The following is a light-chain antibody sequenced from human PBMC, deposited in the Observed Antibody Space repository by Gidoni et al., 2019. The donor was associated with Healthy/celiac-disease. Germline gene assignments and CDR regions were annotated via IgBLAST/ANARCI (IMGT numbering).Light chain of an antibody. V-gene: IGKV3-20*01. CDR2: GAY. CDR3: QQYGSSLWT. J-gene: IGKJ1*01. CDR1: QSVSSSY. Sequence: IVLTQSPGTLSLSPGEIATLAGRASQSVSSSYVAWYQQKPGQAPRLLIYGAYSKATGIPDRFSVSGSETDFTLTSSRLEPEDFAVYYCQQYGSSLWTFGQGTKVEIK.